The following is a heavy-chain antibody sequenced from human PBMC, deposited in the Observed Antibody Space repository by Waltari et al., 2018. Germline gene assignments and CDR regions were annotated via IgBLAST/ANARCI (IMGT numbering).Heavy chain of an antibody. CDR2: ITHSGST. CDR3: ARGYRWFDP. Sequence: QVQLQQWGAGLLKPSETLSLTCAVHGGSFSGYYWSWIRQSPGKGLEWIGEITHSGSTSYNPSLKSQVTISVDTSKNQFSLELSSVTAADTAVYDCARGYRWFDPWGQGTLVTVSS. J-gene: IGHJ5*02. V-gene: IGHV4-34*01. CDR1: GGSFSGYY.